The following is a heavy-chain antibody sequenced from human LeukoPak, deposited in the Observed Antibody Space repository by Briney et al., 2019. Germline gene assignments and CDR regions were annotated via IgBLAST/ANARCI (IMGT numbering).Heavy chain of an antibody. Sequence: GRSLRLSCAASGFTFRIYWMSWVRQVPGKGLEWVASIKQDEKEKYYVDSVKGRFTISRDNAKNSLSLQMTTLRAEDTATYYCAREGGSYTSYKYSRRAYFDYWGRGTQVTVSS. CDR3: AREGGSYTSYKYSRRAYFDY. J-gene: IGHJ4*02. V-gene: IGHV3-7*01. D-gene: IGHD3-16*02. CDR1: GFTFRIYW. CDR2: IKQDEKEK.